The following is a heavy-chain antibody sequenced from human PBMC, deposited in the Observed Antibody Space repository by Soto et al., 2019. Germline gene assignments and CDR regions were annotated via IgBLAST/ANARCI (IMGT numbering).Heavy chain of an antibody. Sequence: GGSLNLSCAASAFTFTDYTMNWFRQPPGKGLEWVSSISSNTNYIYYADSMKGRFTVSRDNAKNSVYLEMNSLSAEDTALYYCARESEDLTSNFDYWGQGTLVTVSS. CDR3: ARESEDLTSNFDY. V-gene: IGHV3-21*01. J-gene: IGHJ4*02. CDR2: ISSNTNYI. CDR1: AFTFTDYT.